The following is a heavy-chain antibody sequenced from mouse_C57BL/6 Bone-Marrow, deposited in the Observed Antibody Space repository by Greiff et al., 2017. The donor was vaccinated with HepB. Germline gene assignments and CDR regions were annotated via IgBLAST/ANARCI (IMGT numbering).Heavy chain of an antibody. CDR2: IYPRSGNT. CDR1: GYTFTSYG. D-gene: IGHD1-1*01. V-gene: IGHV1-81*01. CDR3: ARDGSSPYFDY. J-gene: IGHJ2*01. Sequence: VQLQQSGAELARPGASVKLSCKASGYTFTSYGISWVKQRTGQGLEWIGEIYPRSGNTYYNEKVKGKATLNADNSSSTAYMQISSLTSEDSAVYYCARDGSSPYFDYWGQGTTLTVSS.